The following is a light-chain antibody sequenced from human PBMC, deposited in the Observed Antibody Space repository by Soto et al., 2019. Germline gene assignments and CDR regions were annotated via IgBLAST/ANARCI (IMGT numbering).Light chain of an antibody. V-gene: IGLV8-61*01. CDR2: STN. CDR3: VLYMGSGIWV. CDR1: SGSVSTSNY. J-gene: IGLJ2*01. Sequence: QTVVTQEPSFSVSPGGTVTLTCGLSSGSVSTSNYPIWYQQTPGQAPRTLIYSTNTRSSGVPDRFSGSILGNKAALTITGAQADDESDYYCVLYMGSGIWVFGGGTKLTVL.